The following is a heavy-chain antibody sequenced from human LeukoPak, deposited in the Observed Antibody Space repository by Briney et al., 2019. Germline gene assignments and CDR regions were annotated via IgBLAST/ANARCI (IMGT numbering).Heavy chain of an antibody. CDR1: GGSVSSGSYY. Sequence: PSETLSLTCTVSGGSVSSGSYYWSWIRQPPGKGLEWIGYTYYSGSTNYNPSLKSRATISVDTSKNQFSLKLSSVTAADTAVYYCARDVGRYSFDYWGQGTLVTVSS. D-gene: IGHD3-16*02. J-gene: IGHJ4*02. V-gene: IGHV4-61*01. CDR3: ARDVGRYSFDY. CDR2: TYYSGST.